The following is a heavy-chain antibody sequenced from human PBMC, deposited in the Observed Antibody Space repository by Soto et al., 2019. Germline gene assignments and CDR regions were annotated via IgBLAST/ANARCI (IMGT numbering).Heavy chain of an antibody. CDR1: GYTFTSYG. CDR2: ISAYNGNT. CDR3: ARDLLAVAVTDY. Sequence: ASVNVSCKASGYTFTSYGISWVRQAPGQGLELMGWISAYNGNTNYAQKLQGRVTMTTXXXXXXAXMXLXSXRSDXTAVYYCARDLLAVAVTDYWGQGTLVTVSS. V-gene: IGHV1-18*04. D-gene: IGHD6-19*01. J-gene: IGHJ4*02.